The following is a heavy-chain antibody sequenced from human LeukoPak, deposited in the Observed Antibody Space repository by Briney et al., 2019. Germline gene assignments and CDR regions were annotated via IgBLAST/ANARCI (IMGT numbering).Heavy chain of an antibody. CDR3: AREWLSITGPQDV. CDR2: IYPSGST. J-gene: IGHJ6*04. D-gene: IGHD1-20*01. Sequence: KPSETLSLTCTVSGASITNYYWSWIRQSAGKGLEWIGRIYPSGSTHSNPSLKSRVTMSLDTSKNQFSLGLSSVTAADTAVYYCAREWLSITGPQDVWGKGTTVTVSS. V-gene: IGHV4-4*07. CDR1: GASITNYY.